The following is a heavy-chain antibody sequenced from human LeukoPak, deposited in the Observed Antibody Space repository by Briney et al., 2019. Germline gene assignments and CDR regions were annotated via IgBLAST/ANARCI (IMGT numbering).Heavy chain of an antibody. J-gene: IGHJ4*02. Sequence: SETLSLTCAVYGGSFSGYYWSWIRQPPGKGLEWIGEINHIGSTNYNPSLKSRVTISVDTSKNQFSLKLSSVTAADTAVYYCARGSGLSGATISFAVVVAATYFDYWGQGTLVTVSS. CDR1: GGSFSGYY. D-gene: IGHD2-15*01. CDR3: ARGSGLSGATISFAVVVAATYFDY. V-gene: IGHV4-34*01. CDR2: INHIGST.